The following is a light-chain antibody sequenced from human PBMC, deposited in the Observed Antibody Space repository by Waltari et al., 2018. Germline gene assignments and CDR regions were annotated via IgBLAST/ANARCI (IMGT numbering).Light chain of an antibody. J-gene: IGKJ3*01. CDR3: QQGNSYPFT. CDR2: YAN. CDR1: QGISSY. Sequence: IQMSQSPSSLSASVGDRFPITCRASQGISSYLNWYQQKPGKAPKLLIYYANSLASGVPSRFSGSGSGTEFTLTISSLQPEDFATYYCQQGNSYPFTFGPGTKLDIK. V-gene: IGKV1-13*02.